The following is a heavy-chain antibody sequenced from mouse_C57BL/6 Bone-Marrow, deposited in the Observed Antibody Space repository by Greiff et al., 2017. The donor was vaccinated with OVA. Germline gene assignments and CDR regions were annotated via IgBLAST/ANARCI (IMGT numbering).Heavy chain of an antibody. Sequence: VQLQQPGAELVKPGASVKMSCKASGYTFTSYWITWVKQRPGQGLEWIGDIYPGSGSTNYNEKFKSKATLTVDTSSSTAYMQLSSLTSEDSAVYYCAREGVYYGSRYYAMDYWGQGTSVTVSS. CDR2: IYPGSGST. J-gene: IGHJ4*01. D-gene: IGHD1-1*01. CDR1: GYTFTSYW. V-gene: IGHV1-55*01. CDR3: AREGVYYGSRYYAMDY.